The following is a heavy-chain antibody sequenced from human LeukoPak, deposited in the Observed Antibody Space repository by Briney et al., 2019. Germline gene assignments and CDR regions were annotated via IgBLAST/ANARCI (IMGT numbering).Heavy chain of an antibody. CDR2: ISGSGGST. CDR1: GFTFSSYA. Sequence: GGSLRLSCAASGFTFSSYAMSWVRQAPGKGLEWVSAISGSGGSTYYADSVKGRFTISRDNSKNTLYLQMNSLRAEDTAVYYCAKAVCEVVSGGVCYDDYWGQGTLVTVSS. V-gene: IGHV3-23*01. CDR3: AKAVCEVVSGGVCYDDY. J-gene: IGHJ4*02. D-gene: IGHD2-8*02.